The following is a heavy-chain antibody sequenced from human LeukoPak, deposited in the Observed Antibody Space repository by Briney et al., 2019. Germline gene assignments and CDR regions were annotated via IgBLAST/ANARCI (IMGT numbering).Heavy chain of an antibody. CDR2: INSISSTF. Sequence: PGGSLRLSCAASGFTFSSYAMNWVRQAPGKGLEWVSYINSISSTFYYADSVKGRFTVSRDNAKNSLYLQMNSLRTEDTAIYYCARDQRGHYDRGIDYWGQGALVTVSS. J-gene: IGHJ4*02. CDR3: ARDQRGHYDRGIDY. CDR1: GFTFSSYA. V-gene: IGHV3-48*04. D-gene: IGHD3-10*02.